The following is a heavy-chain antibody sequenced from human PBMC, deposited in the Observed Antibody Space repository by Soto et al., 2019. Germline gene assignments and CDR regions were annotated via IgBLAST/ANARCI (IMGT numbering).Heavy chain of an antibody. D-gene: IGHD3-10*01. CDR3: TTDQYGGVIILWPFDP. CDR1: GFTFSNSW. V-gene: IGHV3-15*01. Sequence: GGSLRLSCAASGFTFSNSWMRWFRQAPGKGLEWVGRIKSKTDGGTTDYAAPVKGRFTISRDHSKNTPYLQMNSLKTEDTAVDSCTTDQYGGVIILWPFDPWGQGTLVTVSS. CDR2: IKSKTDGGTT. J-gene: IGHJ5*02.